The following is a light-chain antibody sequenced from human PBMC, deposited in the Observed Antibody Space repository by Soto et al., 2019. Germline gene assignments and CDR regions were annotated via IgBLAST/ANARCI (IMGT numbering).Light chain of an antibody. CDR1: SSDVGGYYY. CDR2: QVT. J-gene: IGLJ1*01. Sequence: QSVLTQPASVSGSPGQSITISCTGTSSDVGGYYYVSWYQHHPGKAPKLIIYQVTNRPSGVSNRSSASKSGNTASLTISALQAEDEADYYCCSYSSSSTFYVFGTGTKVTVL. V-gene: IGLV2-14*01. CDR3: CSYSSSSTFYV.